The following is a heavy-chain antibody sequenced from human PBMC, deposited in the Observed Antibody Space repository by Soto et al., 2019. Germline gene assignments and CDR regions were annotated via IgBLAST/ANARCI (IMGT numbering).Heavy chain of an antibody. Sequence: PSETLSLTCTVSGGSISSYYWSWIRQPPGKGLEWIGYIYYSGSTNYNPSSKSRVTISVDTSKNQFSLKLSSVTAADTAVYYCARGPSGSMRVGWFDPWGQGTLVTVSS. D-gene: IGHD3-22*01. J-gene: IGHJ5*02. V-gene: IGHV4-59*01. CDR3: ARGPSGSMRVGWFDP. CDR2: IYYSGST. CDR1: GGSISSYY.